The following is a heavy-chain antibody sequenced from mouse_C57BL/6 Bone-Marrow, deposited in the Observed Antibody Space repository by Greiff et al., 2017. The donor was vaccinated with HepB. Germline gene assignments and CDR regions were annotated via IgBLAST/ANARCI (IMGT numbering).Heavy chain of an antibody. CDR1: GYTFTDYY. V-gene: IGHV1-19*01. J-gene: IGHJ2*01. Sequence: VQLKQSGPVLVKPGASVKMSCKASGYTFTDYYMNWVKQSHGKSLEWIGVINPYNGGTSYNQKFKGKATLTVDKSSSTAYMELNSLTSEDSAVYYCARRGDSSGPGYFDYWGQGTTLTVSS. D-gene: IGHD3-2*02. CDR2: INPYNGGT. CDR3: ARRGDSSGPGYFDY.